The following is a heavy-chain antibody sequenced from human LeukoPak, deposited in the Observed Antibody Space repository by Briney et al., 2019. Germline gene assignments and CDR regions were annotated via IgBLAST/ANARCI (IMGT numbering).Heavy chain of an antibody. CDR2: IYYSGST. CDR3: ARKTGDPHYYYYYMDV. J-gene: IGHJ6*03. CDR1: GGSISSYY. Sequence: PSETLSLTCTVSGGSISSYYWSWIRQPPGKGLEWIGYIYYSGSTNYNPSLKSRVTISVDTSKNQFSLKLSSVTAADTAVYCCARKTGDPHYYYYYMDVWGKGTTVTVSS. D-gene: IGHD7-27*01. V-gene: IGHV4-59*01.